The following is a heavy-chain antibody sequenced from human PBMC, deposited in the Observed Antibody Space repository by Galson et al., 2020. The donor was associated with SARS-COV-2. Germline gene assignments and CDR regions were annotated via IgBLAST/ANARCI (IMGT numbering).Heavy chain of an antibody. D-gene: IGHD6-19*01. V-gene: IGHV2-70*11. J-gene: IGHJ3*02. Sequence: ESGPTLVKPTQTLTLTCTFSGFSLSSRGMCVSWIRQPPGKALEWLARIDWDNNKYYNTSLKTRLTISKDTSKNQVVLTMTNMDPVDTATDYCARIVSRTVADTGRRGTFDIWGQGTMVTVSS. CDR1: GFSLSSRGMC. CDR2: IDWDNNK. CDR3: ARIVSRTVADTGRRGTFDI.